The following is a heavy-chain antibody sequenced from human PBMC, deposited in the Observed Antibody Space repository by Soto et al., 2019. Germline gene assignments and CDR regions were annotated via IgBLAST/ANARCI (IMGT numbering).Heavy chain of an antibody. Sequence: PGGSLRLSCAASGFTFINAWMNWVLQAPWKGLEWVGRIKSKTDGGTTDYAAPVKGRFTISRDDSKNTLYLQMNSLKTEDTAVYYCTTGDSSTFYGMDVWGQGTTVTVSS. CDR2: IKSKTDGGTT. J-gene: IGHJ6*02. CDR1: GFTFINAW. D-gene: IGHD1-26*01. V-gene: IGHV3-15*07. CDR3: TTGDSSTFYGMDV.